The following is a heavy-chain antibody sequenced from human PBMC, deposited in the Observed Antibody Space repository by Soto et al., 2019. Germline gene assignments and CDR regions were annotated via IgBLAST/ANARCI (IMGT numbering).Heavy chain of an antibody. V-gene: IGHV3-74*01. Sequence: GGSLRLSCAASGFTFSSYWMHLVRQAPGKGLVWVSRINSDGSSTSYADSVKGRFTISRDNAKNTLYLQMNSLRAEDTAVYYCARARPHSSSGWPRLSWGQGTLLTVSS. J-gene: IGHJ4*02. CDR1: GFTFSSYW. D-gene: IGHD6-19*01. CDR3: ARARPHSSSGWPRLS. CDR2: INSDGSST.